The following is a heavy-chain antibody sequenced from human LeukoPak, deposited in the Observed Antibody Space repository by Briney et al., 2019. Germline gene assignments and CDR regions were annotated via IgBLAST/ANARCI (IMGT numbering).Heavy chain of an antibody. CDR3: ARGFYRFGKYYFDY. CDR2: IYHSGST. D-gene: IGHD3-10*01. J-gene: IGHJ4*02. V-gene: IGHV4-30-2*01. CDR1: GGSISSGGYS. Sequence: NPSETLSLTCAVSGGSISSGGYSWSWIRQPPGKGLEWIGYIYHSGSTYYNPSLKSRVTISVDLSKNQVSLNLSSVTAADTAVYYCARGFYRFGKYYFDYWGQGTLVTVSS.